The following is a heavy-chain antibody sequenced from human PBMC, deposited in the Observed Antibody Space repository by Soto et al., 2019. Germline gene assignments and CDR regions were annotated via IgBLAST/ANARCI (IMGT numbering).Heavy chain of an antibody. D-gene: IGHD3-22*01. CDR3: ARGAYYYDSSGYHYYYYGMDV. CDR2: INHTGGT. J-gene: IGHJ6*02. CDR1: GGSVNGYY. Sequence: SETLSLTCAVYGGSVNGYYWNWIRQPPGKGLEWIGEINHTGGTNYNPSLKSRVTISVDTSKNQFSLKLSSVTAADTAVYYCARGAYYYDSSGYHYYYYGMDVWGQGTTVTVSS. V-gene: IGHV4-34*01.